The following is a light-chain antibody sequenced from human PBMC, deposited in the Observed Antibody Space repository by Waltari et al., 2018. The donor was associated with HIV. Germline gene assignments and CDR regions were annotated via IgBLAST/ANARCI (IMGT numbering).Light chain of an antibody. Sequence: DIVMPQSPDSLAVSLGERATINCKSSQSVLYSSNNKNYLAWYQQKPGQPPKLLIYWASTRGSGVPDRFSGSGSGTDFTLTISSLQAEDVAVYYCQQYYTTPNTFGQGTKLEIK. V-gene: IGKV4-1*01. CDR2: WAS. J-gene: IGKJ2*01. CDR1: QSVLYSSNNKNY. CDR3: QQYYTTPNT.